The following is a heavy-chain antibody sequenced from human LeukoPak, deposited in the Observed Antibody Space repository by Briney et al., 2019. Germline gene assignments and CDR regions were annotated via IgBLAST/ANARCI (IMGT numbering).Heavy chain of an antibody. D-gene: IGHD3-22*01. V-gene: IGHV3-66*04. J-gene: IGHJ4*02. Sequence: GGSLRLSCAASGFTFSSYSMNWVRQAPGRGLEWVSVMYSSGTTHYADSVKGRFTISRDNSKNMLYLQMNSLRAEDTAVYYCAKPEAAYYDSSGYPADYWGQGTLVTVSS. CDR2: MYSSGTT. CDR3: AKPEAAYYDSSGYPADY. CDR1: GFTFSSYS.